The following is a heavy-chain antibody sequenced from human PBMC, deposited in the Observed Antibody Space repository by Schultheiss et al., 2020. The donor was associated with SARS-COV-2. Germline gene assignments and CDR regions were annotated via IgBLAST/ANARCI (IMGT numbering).Heavy chain of an antibody. V-gene: IGHV3-23*01. CDR2: ISGSGGST. CDR1: GFTFTTYA. D-gene: IGHD3-3*01. Sequence: GGSLRLSCAASGFTFTTYAMTWVRQAPGKGLEWVSAISGSGGSTYYADSVKGRFTISRVNFKNTLYLQMNSLRDEDTAVYYCARDLRFLEWPSYFYYGMDVWGQGTTVTVSS. J-gene: IGHJ6*02. CDR3: ARDLRFLEWPSYFYYGMDV.